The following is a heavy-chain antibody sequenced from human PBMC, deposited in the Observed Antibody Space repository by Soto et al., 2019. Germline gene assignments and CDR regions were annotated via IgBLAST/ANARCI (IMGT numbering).Heavy chain of an antibody. Sequence: GGSLRLSCAASGFIFRNYAMSWVRQAPGKGLEWVSAIGGNGADTYYADSVKGRFTISRDNSKNTLYLQMNSLRAEDTAVYFCAVPSGLTVTGPDYWGQGTLVTVSS. D-gene: IGHD6-19*01. CDR3: AVPSGLTVTGPDY. CDR1: GFIFRNYA. CDR2: IGGNGADT. V-gene: IGHV3-23*01. J-gene: IGHJ4*02.